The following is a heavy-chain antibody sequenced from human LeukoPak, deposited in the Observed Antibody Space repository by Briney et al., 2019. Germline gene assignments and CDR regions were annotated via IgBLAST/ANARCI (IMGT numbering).Heavy chain of an antibody. J-gene: IGHJ3*02. D-gene: IGHD3-16*01. V-gene: IGHV4-38-2*02. CDR1: GYSISSGYY. CDR3: ARHRLGGGWTDAFDI. Sequence: SETLSLTCTVSGYSISSGYYWGWIRQPPGKGLEWIGSIYHSGSTYYNPSLKSRVTISVDTSKNQFSLKLSSVTAADTAVYYCARHRLGGGWTDAFDIWGQGTMVTVSS. CDR2: IYHSGST.